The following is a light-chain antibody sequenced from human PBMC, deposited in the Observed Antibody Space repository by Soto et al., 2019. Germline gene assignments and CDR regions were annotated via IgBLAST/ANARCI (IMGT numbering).Light chain of an antibody. J-gene: IGKJ4*01. CDR3: QHRSSWPLS. CDR2: DAS. V-gene: IGKV3-11*01. CDR1: QSVSSY. Sequence: EIALTQSPATRSLSPGERASLSCRASQSVSSYLAWYQQKPGQPPRLLIYDASNRATGIPARFSGIGSGTDFTLTISSLEPEDFEVYYCQHRSSWPLSVGGGTTVEIK.